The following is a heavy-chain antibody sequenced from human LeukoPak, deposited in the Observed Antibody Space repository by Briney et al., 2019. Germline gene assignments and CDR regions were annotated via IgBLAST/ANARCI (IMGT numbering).Heavy chain of an antibody. CDR3: ARDHKLARHIVVVTAIKHAFDI. CDR2: IYYSGST. D-gene: IGHD2-21*02. Sequence: SETLSLTCTVSGGSISSYYWSWIRQPPGKGLEWIGSIYYSGSTYYNPSLKSRVTISVDTSKNQFSLKLSSVTAADTAVYYCARDHKLARHIVVVTAIKHAFDIWGQGTMVTVSS. J-gene: IGHJ3*02. CDR1: GGSISSYY. V-gene: IGHV4-39*07.